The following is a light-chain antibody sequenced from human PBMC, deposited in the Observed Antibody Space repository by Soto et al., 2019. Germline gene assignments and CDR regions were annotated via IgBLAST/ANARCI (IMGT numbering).Light chain of an antibody. Sequence: QSALTQPASVSGSPGQSITISFTGTSSDVGGYNYVSWFQQHPGKAPKLMIFEVSDRPSGISNRFSGSKSGNTASLTISGLQAEDEADYYCSSYSSSSTLYVFRTGTKVTVL. CDR3: SSYSSSSTLYV. V-gene: IGLV2-14*01. CDR2: EVS. CDR1: SSDVGGYNY. J-gene: IGLJ1*01.